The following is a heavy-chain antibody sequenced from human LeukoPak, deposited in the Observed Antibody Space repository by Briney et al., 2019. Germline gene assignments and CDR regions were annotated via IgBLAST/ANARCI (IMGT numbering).Heavy chain of an antibody. CDR2: ISGSGGST. J-gene: IGHJ4*02. Sequence: GGSLRLSCAASGFTFSSHAMSWVRQAPGKGLEWVSTISGSGGSTYFADSVKGRCTISRGNSKNTLYLQMNSLRAEDTAVYFCAKSYSTGWFCDHWGQGTLVTVSS. V-gene: IGHV3-23*01. D-gene: IGHD6-19*01. CDR3: AKSYSTGWFCDH. CDR1: GFTFSSHA.